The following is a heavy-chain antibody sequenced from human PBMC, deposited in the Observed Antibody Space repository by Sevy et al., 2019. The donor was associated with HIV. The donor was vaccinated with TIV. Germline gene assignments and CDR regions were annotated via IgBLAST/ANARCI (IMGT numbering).Heavy chain of an antibody. CDR3: ARDDPVMNAFDI. J-gene: IGHJ3*02. Sequence: SETLSLTCTVSGGSVNSGDYYWSWIRQPPGKGLEWLGYIYYSGSSNYNPSLRSRVTISLDTSKTRFSLKMSSVTTADTAVYYCARDDPVMNAFDIWGQGTMVTVSS. V-gene: IGHV4-61*08. D-gene: IGHD3-16*01. CDR1: GGSVNSGDYY. CDR2: IYYSGSS.